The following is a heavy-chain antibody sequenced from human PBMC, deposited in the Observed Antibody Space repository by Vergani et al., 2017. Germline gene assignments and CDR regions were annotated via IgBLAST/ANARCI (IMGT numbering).Heavy chain of an antibody. J-gene: IGHJ6*02. CDR2: ISYDGSNK. CDR1: GFTFSSYA. CDR3: ARDKLRYLLGGMGDV. Sequence: QVQLVESGGGVVQPGRSLRLSCAASGFTFSSYAMHWVRQAPGKGLEWVAVISYDGSNKYYADSVKGRFTISRDNSKNTLYLQMNSLRAEDTAVYYCARDKLRYLLGGMGDVWGQGTTVTVSS. V-gene: IGHV3-30*01. D-gene: IGHD3-9*01.